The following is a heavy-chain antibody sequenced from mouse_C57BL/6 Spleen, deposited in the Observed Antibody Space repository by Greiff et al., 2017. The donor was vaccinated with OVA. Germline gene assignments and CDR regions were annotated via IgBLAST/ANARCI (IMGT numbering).Heavy chain of an antibody. J-gene: IGHJ1*03. CDR2: INPNNGGT. V-gene: IGHV1-26*01. D-gene: IGHD4-1*01. Sequence: VQLQQSGPELVKPGASVKISCKASGYTFTDYYMNWVKQSHGKSLEWIGDINPNNGGTSYNQKFKGKATLTVDKSPSTAYMELRSLTSEDSAVDYCARETGDRYFDVWGTGTTVTVSS. CDR3: ARETGDRYFDV. CDR1: GYTFTDYY.